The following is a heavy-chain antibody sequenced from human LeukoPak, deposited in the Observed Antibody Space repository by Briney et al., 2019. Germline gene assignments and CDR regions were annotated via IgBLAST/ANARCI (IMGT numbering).Heavy chain of an antibody. CDR3: ARESAAARPFDI. CDR1: GYTFSGYY. CDR2: INPKSGGT. D-gene: IGHD5-18*01. V-gene: IGHV1-2*02. Sequence: ASVKVSCTASGYTFSGYYMHWVRQAPGQGLEWMGWINPKSGGTNDAQKFQGRVTMTRDTSISTAYMELSRLTSDDTAVYYCARESAAARPFDIWGQRTMVTVSS. J-gene: IGHJ3*02.